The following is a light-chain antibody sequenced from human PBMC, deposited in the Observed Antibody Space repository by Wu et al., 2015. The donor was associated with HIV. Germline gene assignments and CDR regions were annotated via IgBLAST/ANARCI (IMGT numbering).Light chain of an antibody. CDR3: QQYGNSPWT. CDR1: QSVGYY. J-gene: IGKJ1*01. Sequence: EIVLTQSPVTLSLSPGGRATLSCRASQSVGYYLAWYQQKPGQAPRLLIYDASNRATGIPARFSGSGSGTDFTLTISSLEPEDFAVYYCQQYGNSPWTFGHGTKVEIK. CDR2: DAS. V-gene: IGKV3-11*01.